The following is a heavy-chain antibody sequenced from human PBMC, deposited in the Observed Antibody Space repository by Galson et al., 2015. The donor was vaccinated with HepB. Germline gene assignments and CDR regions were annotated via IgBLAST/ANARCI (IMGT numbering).Heavy chain of an antibody. CDR1: GYRFSDYW. CDR2: IYPGDSDI. D-gene: IGHD1-14*01. J-gene: IGHJ5*02. Sequence: QSGAEVKKPGESLKISCKGSGYRFSDYWIGWVRQMPGKGLEWMGIIYPGDSDIRYSPSFQGQVTISADKSITTAYLQWSSLKASDTAMYYCARFSAAAFNLNRFDPWGQGTLVTVSS. CDR3: ARFSAAAFNLNRFDP. V-gene: IGHV5-51*01.